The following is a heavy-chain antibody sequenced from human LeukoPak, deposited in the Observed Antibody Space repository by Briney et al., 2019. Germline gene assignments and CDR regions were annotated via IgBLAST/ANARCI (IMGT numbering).Heavy chain of an antibody. Sequence: GGSLRLSCAASGFTFSNYAMSWVRQAPGKGLEWVSGISGSAGGTYYADSVKGRFTISRDNSQNTLYLQMNSLRAEDTAVYYCAKGLRRDAFDIWGQGTMDTVSS. V-gene: IGHV3-23*01. J-gene: IGHJ3*02. CDR1: GFTFSNYA. CDR2: ISGSAGGT. CDR3: AKGLRRDAFDI.